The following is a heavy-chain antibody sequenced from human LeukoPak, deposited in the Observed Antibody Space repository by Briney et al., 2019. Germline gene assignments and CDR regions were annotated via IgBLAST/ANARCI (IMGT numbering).Heavy chain of an antibody. CDR3: ARVTITMVRGVITDYYYYYMDV. CDR1: GGSISSSSYY. CDR2: IYYSGST. J-gene: IGHJ6*03. D-gene: IGHD3-10*01. Sequence: SETLSLTCTVSGGSISSSSYYWGWIRQPPGKGLEWIGSIYYSGSTYYNPSLKSRVTISVDTSKNQFSLKLSSVTAADTAVYYCARVTITMVRGVITDYYYYYMDVWGKGTTVTISS. V-gene: IGHV4-39*07.